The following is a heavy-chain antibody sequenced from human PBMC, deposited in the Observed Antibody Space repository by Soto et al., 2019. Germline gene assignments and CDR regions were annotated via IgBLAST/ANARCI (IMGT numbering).Heavy chain of an antibody. CDR3: AKAQPDYDFWSGYPVLFDY. D-gene: IGHD3-3*01. Sequence: GGSLRLSCAASGFTFSSYAMSWVRQAPGKGLEWVSAISGSGGSTYYADSVKGRFTISRDNSKNTLYLQMNSLGAEDTAVYYCAKAQPDYDFWSGYPVLFDYWGQGTLVTVSS. V-gene: IGHV3-23*01. J-gene: IGHJ4*02. CDR1: GFTFSSYA. CDR2: ISGSGGST.